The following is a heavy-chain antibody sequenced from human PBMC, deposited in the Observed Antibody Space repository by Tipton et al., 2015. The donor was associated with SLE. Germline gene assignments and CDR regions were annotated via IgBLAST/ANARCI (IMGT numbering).Heavy chain of an antibody. CDR2: IYYTWTTT. D-gene: IGHD5-18*01. Sequence: LSLTCTVSGGSVSSSSKYWAWFRQPPGKGLEWIGSIYYTWTTTYYNSFLKCRVTMSVDTSKNQFSLRLTSVIAADTAVYYCARLHGYSYGLNWFDPWGQGTLISVSS. CDR3: ARLHGYSYGLNWFDP. J-gene: IGHJ5*02. CDR1: GGSVSSSSKY. V-gene: IGHV4-39*07.